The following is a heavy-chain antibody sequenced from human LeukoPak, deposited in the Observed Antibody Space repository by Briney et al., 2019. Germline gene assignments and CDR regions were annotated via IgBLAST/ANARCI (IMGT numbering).Heavy chain of an antibody. CDR2: ISGSGGST. J-gene: IGHJ4*02. Sequence: GGSLRLSCAASGFTFSSYAMGWVRQAPGKGLEWVSAISGSGGSTYYADSVKGRFTISRDNSKNTLYLQMNSLRAEDTAVYYCAKDRPTYCTNGVCYLFDYWGQGTLVTVSS. V-gene: IGHV3-23*01. CDR1: GFTFSSYA. D-gene: IGHD2-8*01. CDR3: AKDRPTYCTNGVCYLFDY.